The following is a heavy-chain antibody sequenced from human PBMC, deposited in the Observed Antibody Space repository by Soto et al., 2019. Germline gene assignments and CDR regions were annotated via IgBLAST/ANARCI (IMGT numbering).Heavy chain of an antibody. Sequence: ASVKVSCKASGFTFTDYGIAWVRQAPGQGLEWMAWISPYNGNTNYAQNVQGRVTVTTDTSTSTVYMELRRLTSDDTAAYYCAREYLDYYDTSGYYYWGQGTLVTVSS. V-gene: IGHV1-18*04. CDR2: ISPYNGNT. CDR1: GFTFTDYG. J-gene: IGHJ4*02. D-gene: IGHD3-22*01. CDR3: AREYLDYYDTSGYYY.